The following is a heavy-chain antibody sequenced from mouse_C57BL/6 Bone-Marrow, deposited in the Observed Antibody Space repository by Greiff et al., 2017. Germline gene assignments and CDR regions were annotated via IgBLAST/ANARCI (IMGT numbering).Heavy chain of an antibody. D-gene: IGHD2-2*01. J-gene: IGHJ3*01. CDR1: GFSLTSYG. V-gene: IGHV2-2*01. Sequence: VKLMESGPGLVQPSQSLSITCTVSGFSLTSYGVHWVRQSPGKGLEWLGVIWSGGSTDYNAAFISRLSLSKDNSKSQVFFKMNSLQADDTAIYYCASGYGYDEGAWFAYWGQGTLVTVSA. CDR3: ASGYGYDEGAWFAY. CDR2: IWSGGST.